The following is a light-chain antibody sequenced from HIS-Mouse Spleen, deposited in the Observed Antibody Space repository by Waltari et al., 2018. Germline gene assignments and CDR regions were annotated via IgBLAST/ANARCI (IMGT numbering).Light chain of an antibody. J-gene: IGLJ2*01. CDR2: NDS. Sequence: SYELTQPPPVSVSPGQTARTTCSGDALPKQYAYWYQQKPGQAPVLVIYNDSERPSGIPERFSGSSSGTTVTLTISGVQAEDEADYYCQSADSSGTYSVVFGGGTKLTVL. CDR3: QSADSSGTYSVV. CDR1: ALPKQY. V-gene: IGLV3-25*03.